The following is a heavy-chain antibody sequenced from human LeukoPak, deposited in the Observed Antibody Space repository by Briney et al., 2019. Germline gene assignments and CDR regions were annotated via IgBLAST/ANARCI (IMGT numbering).Heavy chain of an antibody. CDR1: GASISSYY. D-gene: IGHD1-1*01. Sequence: LETLSLTCTVSGASISSYYWSWIRQPPGKGLEWIGHIYYSGSTNYNPSLKSRVTISVDTSKNQFSLKLSSMSAADTAMYYCARDRGSYYAFDIWGQGTMVTVSS. CDR3: ARDRGSYYAFDI. J-gene: IGHJ3*02. CDR2: IYYSGST. V-gene: IGHV4-59*01.